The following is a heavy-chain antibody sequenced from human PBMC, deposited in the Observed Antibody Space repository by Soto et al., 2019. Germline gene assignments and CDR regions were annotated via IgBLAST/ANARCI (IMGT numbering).Heavy chain of an antibody. Sequence: SETLSLTCAVSGASISSGGYSWSWIRQPPGKGLEWIGYIYHSGSTYYNPSLKSRVTISVNRSKNQFSLKLSSVTAADTAVYYCARGLRLGEFSLWGQGTLVTVSS. CDR3: ARGLRLGEFSL. V-gene: IGHV4-30-2*01. CDR2: IYHSGST. D-gene: IGHD3-16*02. J-gene: IGHJ4*02. CDR1: GASISSGGYS.